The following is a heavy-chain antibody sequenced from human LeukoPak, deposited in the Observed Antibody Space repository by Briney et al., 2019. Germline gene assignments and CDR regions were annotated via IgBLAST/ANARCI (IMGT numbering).Heavy chain of an antibody. CDR3: ATSYDAKTAPYDL. V-gene: IGHV4-4*09. CDR2: IYTSGRT. Sequence: PSETLSLTCTVSGGSISSYCWSWVRQPPGKGLEWIGYIYTSGRTDYNPSLKSRVTMSADTAKNQLSMELTFLTAADTAVYYCATSYDAKTAPYDLWGQGTLVTVSS. CDR1: GGSISSYC. D-gene: IGHD3-3*01. J-gene: IGHJ5*02.